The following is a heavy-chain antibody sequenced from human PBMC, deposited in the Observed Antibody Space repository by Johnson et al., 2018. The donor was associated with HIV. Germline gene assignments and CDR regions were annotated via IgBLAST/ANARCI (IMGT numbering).Heavy chain of an antibody. CDR3: AKQHEQLVEPDAFDI. CDR1: GFTFSSYA. D-gene: IGHD6-6*01. Sequence: VHLVESGGGVVQPGRSLRLSCAASGFTFSSYAMHWVRQAPGKGLEWVAVISYDGSNKYYADSVKGRFTISRDNSKNTLYLQMNSLRAEDTAVYYCAKQHEQLVEPDAFDIWGQGTMVTVSS. CDR2: ISYDGSNK. J-gene: IGHJ3*02. V-gene: IGHV3-30*18.